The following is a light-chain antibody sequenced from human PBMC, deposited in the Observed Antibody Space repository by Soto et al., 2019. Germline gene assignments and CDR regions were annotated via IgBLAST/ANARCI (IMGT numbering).Light chain of an antibody. J-gene: IGLJ1*01. CDR3: SSYTSTSTLYV. Sequence: QSALTQPASVSGSPGQAITISCTGTSSDVGGSNYVSWYQHHPGKAPKLRIYDVSSRPSGVSNRFSGSKSGNTASLTISGLQAEDEADYYCSSYTSTSTLYVFGTGTKVTVL. CDR1: SSDVGGSNY. V-gene: IGLV2-14*03. CDR2: DVS.